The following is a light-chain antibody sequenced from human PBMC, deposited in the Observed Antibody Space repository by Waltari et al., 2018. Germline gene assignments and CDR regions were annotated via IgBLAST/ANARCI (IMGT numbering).Light chain of an antibody. CDR2: DAS. CDR1: QSVSSY. CDR3: QQRSNWST. V-gene: IGKV3-11*01. J-gene: IGKJ5*01. Sequence: EIVLTQSPATLSLSPGERATLSCRASQSVSSYLAWYHQKPGQAPRLLIDDASNRATGIPARFSGSGSGTDFTLTISSLEPEDFAVYYCQQRSNWSTFGQGTRLEIK.